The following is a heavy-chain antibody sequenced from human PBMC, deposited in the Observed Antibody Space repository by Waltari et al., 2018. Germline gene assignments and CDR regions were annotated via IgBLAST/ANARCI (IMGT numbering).Heavy chain of an antibody. CDR3: TRVPYGSPFDY. CDR2: ISGSSGTT. V-gene: IGHV4-38-2*01. CDR1: GYSISSGFY. D-gene: IGHD4-17*01. J-gene: IGHJ4*02. Sequence: QVQLQESGPGLVKPSETLSLTCAVSGYSISSGFYWGWIRQPPGKGLEYVGYISGSSGTTNYNPSLNSRVTISKDTSKNQFSLRLSSVTAADTAVYYCTRVPYGSPFDYWGQGVLVTVSS.